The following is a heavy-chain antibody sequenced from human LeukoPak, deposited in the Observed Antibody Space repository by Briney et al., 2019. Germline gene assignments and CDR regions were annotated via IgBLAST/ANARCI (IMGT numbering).Heavy chain of an antibody. CDR1: GGSFSGYY. J-gene: IGHJ6*03. CDR3: ARLVYYYYYMDV. CDR2: INHSGST. V-gene: IGHV4-34*01. D-gene: IGHD2-8*02. Sequence: SETLSLTCAVYGGSFSGYYWSWIRQPPGKGLEWIGEINHSGSTNYNPSLKSRVTISVDTSKNQFSLKLSSVTAADTAVYYCARLVYYYYYMDVWGKGTTVTVSS.